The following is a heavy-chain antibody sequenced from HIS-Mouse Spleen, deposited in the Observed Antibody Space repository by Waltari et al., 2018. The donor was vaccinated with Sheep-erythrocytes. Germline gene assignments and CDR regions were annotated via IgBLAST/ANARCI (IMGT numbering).Heavy chain of an antibody. CDR2: IYPGDSDT. CDR1: GYSFTSYW. D-gene: IGHD3-3*01. Sequence: AEVKKPGESLKISCKGSGYSFTSYWIGWVRQMPGKGLVWMGIIYPGDSDTRYSPSFQGQVTISADKSISTAYLQWSSLKASDTAMYYCARRTYYDFWSGYYTDAFDIWGQGTMVTVSS. J-gene: IGHJ3*02. CDR3: ARRTYYDFWSGYYTDAFDI. V-gene: IGHV5-51*03.